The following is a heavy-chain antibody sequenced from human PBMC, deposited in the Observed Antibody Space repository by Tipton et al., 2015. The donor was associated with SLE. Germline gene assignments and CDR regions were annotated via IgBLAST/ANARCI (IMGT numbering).Heavy chain of an antibody. CDR1: GDSISSSNW. D-gene: IGHD4-17*01. Sequence: TLSLTCTVSGDSISSSNWWSWVRQPPGKGLEWIGEIYHSGSTNYNPSLKSRVTISVDKSKNQFSLKLSSVTAADTAVYYCARDLGYGDYGYYFDYWGQGTLVTVSS. CDR3: ARDLGYGDYGYYFDY. J-gene: IGHJ4*02. V-gene: IGHV4-4*02. CDR2: IYHSGST.